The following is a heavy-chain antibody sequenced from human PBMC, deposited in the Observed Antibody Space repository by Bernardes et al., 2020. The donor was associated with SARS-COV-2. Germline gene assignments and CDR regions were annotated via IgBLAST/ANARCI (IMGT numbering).Heavy chain of an antibody. J-gene: IGHJ5*02. CDR1: EYTFTGYY. V-gene: IGHV1-2*02. D-gene: IGHD3-10*01. CDR3: ARDRRFGELGSWFDT. Sequence: ASVKVSCEASEYTFTGYYIHWVRQAPGQGLEWMGCINPNSGGTKYAQKFQGRVTLTRDTSITTVYMELSRLTSDDTAVYFCARDRRFGELGSWFDTWGQGTLVTVSS. CDR2: INPNSGGT.